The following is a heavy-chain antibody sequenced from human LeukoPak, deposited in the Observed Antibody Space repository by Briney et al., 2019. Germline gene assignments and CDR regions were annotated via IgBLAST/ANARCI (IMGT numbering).Heavy chain of an antibody. CDR1: GFTFSSHG. Sequence: GGSLRLSCAASGFTFSSHGMHWVRQAPGKGLEWVAVIWYDGSNKYYADSVKGRFTISRDNSKNTLYLQMNSLRAEDTAVYYCARDWPRYYYDSSGYYGAFDYWGQGTLVTVSS. CDR2: IWYDGSNK. V-gene: IGHV3-33*01. D-gene: IGHD3-22*01. CDR3: ARDWPRYYYDSSGYYGAFDY. J-gene: IGHJ4*02.